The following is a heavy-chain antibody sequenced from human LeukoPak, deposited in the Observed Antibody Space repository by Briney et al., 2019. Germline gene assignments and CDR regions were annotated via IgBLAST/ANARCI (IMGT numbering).Heavy chain of an antibody. Sequence: GGSLRLSCAASGFTFDDYAMHWVRQGPGKGLEWVSLISGGGDSTYYADSVKGRFTISRDNSKNSLYLQMNSLRTEDTAFYYCAKDNTHIGELFQHWGQGTLVTVSS. D-gene: IGHD5-12*01. CDR1: GFTFDDYA. CDR2: ISGGGDST. J-gene: IGHJ1*01. V-gene: IGHV3-43*02. CDR3: AKDNTHIGELFQH.